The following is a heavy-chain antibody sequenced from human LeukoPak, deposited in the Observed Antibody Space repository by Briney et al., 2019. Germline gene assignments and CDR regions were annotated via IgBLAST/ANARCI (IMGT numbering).Heavy chain of an antibody. V-gene: IGHV3-11*05. J-gene: IGHJ3*02. CDR2: LSSHSSYT. CDR3: ARDSRNSKTTDDAFDM. CDR1: GYTFSDYY. Sequence: GGSVRLSCAASGYTFSDYYMRWIRQAPGKGLEWVSYLSSHSSYTNYADSLKGRLTFSRDNAKHTLYMEVKTLRAVDTAVYYCARDSRNSKTTDDAFDMWGEKTRVSVSS. D-gene: IGHD4-17*01.